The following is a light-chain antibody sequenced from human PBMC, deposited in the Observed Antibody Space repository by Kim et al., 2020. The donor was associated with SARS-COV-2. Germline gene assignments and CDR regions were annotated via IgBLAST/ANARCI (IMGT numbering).Light chain of an antibody. V-gene: IGLV3-1*01. CDR3: QTWDGSTVL. Sequence: SYEQTQPPSVSVSPGQTATITCSGVNLGNKYVCWYQQNTGQSPVVVIYQDKKRPSGIPERFSGSNSGNTATLTISGTQAMDEADYYCQTWDGSTVLFGGGTQLTVL. J-gene: IGLJ2*01. CDR1: NLGNKY. CDR2: QDK.